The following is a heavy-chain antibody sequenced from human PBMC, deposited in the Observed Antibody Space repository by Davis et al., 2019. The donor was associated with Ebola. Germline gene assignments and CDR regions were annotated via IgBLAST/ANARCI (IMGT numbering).Heavy chain of an antibody. V-gene: IGHV5-51*01. CDR3: ARRGGWSGAFLDY. Sequence: GESLKISCKGSGYTFTTYWIGWERQMPGKGLEWMGIIYPGDSDTRYSPSFQGQVTISADKSISTAYLQWSSLKASDTAMYYCARRGGWSGAFLDYWGQGTLVTVSS. J-gene: IGHJ4*02. CDR2: IYPGDSDT. D-gene: IGHD3-3*02. CDR1: GYTFTTYW.